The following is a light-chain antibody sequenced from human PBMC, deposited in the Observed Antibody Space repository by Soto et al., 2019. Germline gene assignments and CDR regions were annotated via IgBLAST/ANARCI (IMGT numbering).Light chain of an antibody. J-gene: IGLJ1*01. CDR2: EVS. CDR1: SSDVGSYNR. V-gene: IGLV2-18*02. Sequence: QPPSVSGSPGQSVTISCTGTSSDVGSYNRVSWYQQPPGAAPKLMIYEVSNRPSGVPDRFSGSKSGNTASLTISGLQAEDEADYYCSSYAGSNNFVFGTGTKVTVL. CDR3: SSYAGSNNFV.